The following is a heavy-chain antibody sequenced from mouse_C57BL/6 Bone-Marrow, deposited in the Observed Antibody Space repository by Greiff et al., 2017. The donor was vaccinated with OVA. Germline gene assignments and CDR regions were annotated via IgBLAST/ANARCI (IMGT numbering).Heavy chain of an antibody. V-gene: IGHV1-22*01. D-gene: IGHD5-1-1*01. Sequence: VQLQQSGPELVKPGASVKMSCKASGYTFTDYNMHWVKQSHGKSLEWIGYINPNNGGTSYNQKFKGKATLTVNKSSSTAYMELRSLTSEDSAVYYCASIGYPYWYFDVWGTGTTVTVSS. CDR1: GYTFTDYN. CDR2: INPNNGGT. J-gene: IGHJ1*03. CDR3: ASIGYPYWYFDV.